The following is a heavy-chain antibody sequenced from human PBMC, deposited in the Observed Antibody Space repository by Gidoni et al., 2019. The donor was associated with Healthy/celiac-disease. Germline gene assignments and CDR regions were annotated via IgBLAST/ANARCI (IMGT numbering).Heavy chain of an antibody. V-gene: IGHV3-7*01. Sequence: EVQLVASAGGLVPPGGSLRLSCAASGFPFSSYWMSWVRQAPGKGLEWVANIKQDGSEKYYVDSVKGRFTISRDNAKNSLYLQMNSLRAEDTAVYYCARVIGGYSYGFYFDYWGQGTLVTASS. CDR3: ARVIGGYSYGFYFDY. CDR1: GFPFSSYW. CDR2: IKQDGSEK. J-gene: IGHJ4*02. D-gene: IGHD5-18*01.